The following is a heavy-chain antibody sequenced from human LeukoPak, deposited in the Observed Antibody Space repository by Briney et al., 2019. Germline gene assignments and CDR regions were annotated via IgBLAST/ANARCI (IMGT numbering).Heavy chain of an antibody. D-gene: IGHD5-18*01. CDR1: GDSISSGGYY. J-gene: IGHJ4*02. CDR3: ARRGYRYGTFDY. Sequence: PSETLSLTCTVSGDSISSGGYYWSWIRQHPGKGLEWIGYIYYSGSTNYNPSLKSRVTISVDTSKNQFSLKLSSVTAADTAVYYCARRGYRYGTFDYWGQGTLVTVSS. V-gene: IGHV4-61*08. CDR2: IYYSGST.